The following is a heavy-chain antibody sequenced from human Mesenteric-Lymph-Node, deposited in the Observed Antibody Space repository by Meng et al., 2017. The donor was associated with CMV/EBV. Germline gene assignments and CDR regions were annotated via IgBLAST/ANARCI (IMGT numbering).Heavy chain of an antibody. CDR2: IYYSGST. CDR3: ARDLWFGEAYHYYGMDV. V-gene: IGHV4-39*07. J-gene: IGHJ6*02. CDR1: GGSISSSSYY. Sequence: SETLSLTCSVSGGSISSSSYYWGWIRQPPGKGLEWIGSIYYSGSTYYSPYLKSRVTISVDSSKNQISLKLSSLTAADTAVYYCARDLWFGEAYHYYGMDVWGQGTTVTVSS. D-gene: IGHD3-10*01.